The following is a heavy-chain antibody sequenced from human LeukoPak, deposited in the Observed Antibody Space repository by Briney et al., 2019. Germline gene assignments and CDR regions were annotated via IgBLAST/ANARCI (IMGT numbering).Heavy chain of an antibody. D-gene: IGHD4/OR15-4a*01. CDR2: IYYSGST. J-gene: IGHJ6*03. CDR3: ARAVLSDRGWPNYYYYMDV. V-gene: IGHV4-30-4*08. CDR1: GGSISSGDYY. Sequence: SETLSLTCTVSGGSISSGDYYWSWIRQPPGKGLGWIGYIYYSGSTYYNPSLKSRVTISVDTSKNQFSLKLSSVTAADTAVYYCARAVLSDRGWPNYYYYMDVWGKGTTVTVSS.